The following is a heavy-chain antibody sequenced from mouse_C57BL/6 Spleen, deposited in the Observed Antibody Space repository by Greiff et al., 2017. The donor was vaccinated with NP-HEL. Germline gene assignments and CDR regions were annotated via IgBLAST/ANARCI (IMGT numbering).Heavy chain of an antibody. Sequence: DVMLVESGGGLVKPGGSLKLSCAASGFTFSSYAMSWVRQTPEKRLEWVATISDGGSYTYYPDNVKGRFTISRDNAKNNLYLQMSHLKSEDTAMYYCAREGGIYYDYDAAYWGQGTLVTVSA. J-gene: IGHJ3*01. D-gene: IGHD2-4*01. CDR3: AREGGIYYDYDAAY. CDR1: GFTFSSYA. CDR2: ISDGGSYT. V-gene: IGHV5-4*01.